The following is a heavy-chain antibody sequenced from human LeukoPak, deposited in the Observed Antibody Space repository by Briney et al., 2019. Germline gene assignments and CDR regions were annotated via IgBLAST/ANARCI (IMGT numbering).Heavy chain of an antibody. CDR1: GFTFSSFE. D-gene: IGHD3-10*02. Sequence: GGSLRLSCAASGFTFSSFEMKWVRQAPGKGLEWGSYISSNSITIYYAASVKSRFTISKDNAKNSLYLQMNSLRAEDTAVYYCAELGITMIGGVWGKGTTVTISS. CDR3: AELGITMIGGV. J-gene: IGHJ6*04. CDR2: ISSNSITI. V-gene: IGHV3-48*03.